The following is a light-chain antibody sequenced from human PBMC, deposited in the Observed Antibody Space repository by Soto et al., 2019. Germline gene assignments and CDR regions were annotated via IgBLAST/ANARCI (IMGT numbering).Light chain of an antibody. CDR2: LGS. J-gene: IGKJ1*01. V-gene: IGKV2-28*01. CDR1: QSLLHSNGYNY. CDR3: MQSLETPWT. Sequence: DIVMTQSPLSLPVTPGEAASISCRSGQSLLHSNGYNYVDWYLQKAGQSPHLLIYLGSNRASGVPDRFSGSGSVTYFTLKISRVEAEDVGVYYCMQSLETPWTFGQGTKVEIK.